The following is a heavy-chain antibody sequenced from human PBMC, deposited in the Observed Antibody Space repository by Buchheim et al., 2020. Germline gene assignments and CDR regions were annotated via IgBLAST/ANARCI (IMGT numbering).Heavy chain of an antibody. D-gene: IGHD6-13*01. V-gene: IGHV3-48*01. CDR2: ISSSSSTI. CDR3: ARDYSSSWYESEYYFDY. Sequence: EVQLVESGGGLVQPGGSLRLSCAASGFTFSSYSMNWVRQAPGKGLEWVSYISSSSSTIYYADSVKGRFTISRDNAKNSPYLQMNSLRAEDTAVYYCARDYSSSWYESEYYFDYWGQGTL. J-gene: IGHJ4*02. CDR1: GFTFSSYS.